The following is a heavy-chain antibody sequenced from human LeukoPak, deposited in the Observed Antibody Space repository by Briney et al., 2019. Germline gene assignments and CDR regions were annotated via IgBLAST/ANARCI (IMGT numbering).Heavy chain of an antibody. J-gene: IGHJ5*02. Sequence: SETLSLTCTVSGGSISSYYWSWIRQPPGKGLEWIGSIYYSGSTYYNPSLKSRVTISVDTSKNQFSLKLSSVTAADTAVYYCARPYGSGSYYRVWFDPWGQGTLVTVSS. CDR1: GGSISSYY. V-gene: IGHV4-39*01. CDR3: ARPYGSGSYYRVWFDP. CDR2: IYYSGST. D-gene: IGHD3-10*01.